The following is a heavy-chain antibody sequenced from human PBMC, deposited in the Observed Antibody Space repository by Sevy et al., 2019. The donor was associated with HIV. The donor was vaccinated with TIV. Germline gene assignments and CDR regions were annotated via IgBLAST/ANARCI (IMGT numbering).Heavy chain of an antibody. V-gene: IGHV5-51*01. CDR2: FYPGDSES. Sequence: GESLKISCKGSGYSFTSSWIGWVRQVPGKGLEWMGIFYPGDSESRYNPSFQGQVTISADKSISTAYLHWNSLKASDTVMYFCARLPVAAAGLYYFDYWGQRTLVTVSS. D-gene: IGHD6-13*01. CDR3: ARLPVAAAGLYYFDY. J-gene: IGHJ4*02. CDR1: GYSFTSSW.